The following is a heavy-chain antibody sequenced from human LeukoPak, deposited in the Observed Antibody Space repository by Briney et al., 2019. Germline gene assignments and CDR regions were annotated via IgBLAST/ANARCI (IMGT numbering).Heavy chain of an antibody. CDR1: GFTFINYG. J-gene: IGHJ4*02. Sequence: SGGSLRLSCAASGFTFINYGMSWVRQAPGKGLEWVSHSGAGGGATYYADSVKGRFTISRDTSKNTLHLQMNSPRADDTAVYYCGKGGGGHVDFWGQGTLVTVSS. CDR3: GKGGGGHVDF. V-gene: IGHV3-23*01. CDR2: SGAGGGAT. D-gene: IGHD3-16*01.